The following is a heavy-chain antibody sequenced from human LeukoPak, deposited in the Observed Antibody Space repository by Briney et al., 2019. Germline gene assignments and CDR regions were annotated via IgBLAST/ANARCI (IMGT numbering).Heavy chain of an antibody. V-gene: IGHV3-30*18. CDR2: ISYDGSNK. Sequence: GRSLRLSCAASGFTFSSYGMHWVRQAPGKGLEWVAVISYDGSNKYYADSVRGRFTISRDNSKNTLYLQMNSLRAEDTAVYYCAKGDYDFSYDYWGQGTLVTVSS. CDR3: AKGDYDFSYDY. D-gene: IGHD3-3*01. CDR1: GFTFSSYG. J-gene: IGHJ4*02.